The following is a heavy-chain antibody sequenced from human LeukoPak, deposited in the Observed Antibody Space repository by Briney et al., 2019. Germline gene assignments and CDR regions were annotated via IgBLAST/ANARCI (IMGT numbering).Heavy chain of an antibody. CDR3: ARESLSGGGSYFRGYFDY. Sequence: PGGSLRLSCAASGFTFSSYSMNWVRQAPGKGLEWVSSISSSSSYIYYADSVKGRFTISRDNSKNTLYLQMNSVRAEDTAVYYCARESLSGGGSYFRGYFDYWGQGTLVTVSS. V-gene: IGHV3-21*01. CDR2: ISSSSSYI. J-gene: IGHJ4*02. CDR1: GFTFSSYS. D-gene: IGHD1-26*01.